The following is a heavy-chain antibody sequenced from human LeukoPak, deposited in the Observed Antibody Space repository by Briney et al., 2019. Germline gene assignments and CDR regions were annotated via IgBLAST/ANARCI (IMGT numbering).Heavy chain of an antibody. CDR1: GYSISSGYY. CDR3: ARARPVGATTGNFDY. D-gene: IGHD1-26*01. Sequence: SETLSLTCAVSGYSISSGYYWGWIRQPPGKGLEWIGSIYHSGSTYYNPSLKSRVTISVDTSKNQFSLKLSSVTAADTAVYYCARARPVGATTGNFDYWGQGTLVTVSS. CDR2: IYHSGST. V-gene: IGHV4-38-2*01. J-gene: IGHJ4*02.